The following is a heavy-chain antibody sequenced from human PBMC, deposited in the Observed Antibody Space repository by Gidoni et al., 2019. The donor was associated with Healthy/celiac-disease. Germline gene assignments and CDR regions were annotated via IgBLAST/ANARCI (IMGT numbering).Heavy chain of an antibody. J-gene: IGHJ5*02. D-gene: IGHD4-17*01. CDR1: GGPISSYY. Sequence: QVQLQESGPGLGKPSESLSRTCTGSGGPISSYYWSWIRQHPGKGLEWIGYIYYSGSTNYTPSLKSLVTISVDTSKTPFSLELSSVPAADTAVYYCARDLHGDRREGWFDPWGPGTLVTVSS. CDR3: ARDLHGDRREGWFDP. V-gene: IGHV4-59*01. CDR2: IYYSGST.